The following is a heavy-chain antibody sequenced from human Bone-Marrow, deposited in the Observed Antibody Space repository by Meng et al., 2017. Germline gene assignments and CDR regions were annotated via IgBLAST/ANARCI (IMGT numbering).Heavy chain of an antibody. CDR2: ISYDGSNK. J-gene: IGHJ3*02. Sequence: GESLKISCAASGFTFSSYAMHWVRQAPGKGLEWVAVISYDGSNKYYADSVKGRFTISRDNSENTLYLQMNSLRAEDTAVYYCAREGVYYDSSGYYPMNAFDIWGQGTMVTVSS. D-gene: IGHD3-22*01. V-gene: IGHV3-30*04. CDR1: GFTFSSYA. CDR3: AREGVYYDSSGYYPMNAFDI.